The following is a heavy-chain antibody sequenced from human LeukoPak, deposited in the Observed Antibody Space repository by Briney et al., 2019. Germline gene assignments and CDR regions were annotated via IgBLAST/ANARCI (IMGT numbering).Heavy chain of an antibody. CDR2: ISYDGSNK. V-gene: IGHV3-30*18. J-gene: IGHJ5*02. CDR1: GFIFSSYG. D-gene: IGHD5-18*01. Sequence: GRSLRLSCVVSGFIFSSYGMHWVRQAPGKGLEWVAVISYDGSNKYYADSVKGRFTISRDNSKNTLYLQMNSQRDEDTAVYYCAKGRQRDTPMVQEFDPWGQGTLVTVSS. CDR3: AKGRQRDTPMVQEFDP.